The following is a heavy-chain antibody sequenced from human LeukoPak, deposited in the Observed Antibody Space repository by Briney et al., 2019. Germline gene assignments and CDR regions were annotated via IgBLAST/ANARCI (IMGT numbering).Heavy chain of an antibody. V-gene: IGHV4-59*08. CDR2: IYYSGST. CDR1: GGSISSYY. J-gene: IGHJ5*02. Sequence: HSETLSLTCTVSGGSISSYYWSWIRQPPGKGLEWIGYIYYSGSTNYNPSLKSRVTISVDTSKNQFSLKLSSVTAADTAVYYCARHRAYNWFDPWGQGTLVTVSS. CDR3: ARHRAYNWFDP.